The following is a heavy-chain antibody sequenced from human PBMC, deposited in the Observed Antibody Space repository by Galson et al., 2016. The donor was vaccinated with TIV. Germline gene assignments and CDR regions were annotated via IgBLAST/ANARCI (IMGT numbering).Heavy chain of an antibody. CDR2: IRYDGSSQ. V-gene: IGHV3-30*02. CDR1: GLSVSINY. D-gene: IGHD5-18*01. Sequence: SLRLSCAASGLSVSINYITWVRQAPGKGLEWVSLIRYDGSSQYYADSVKGRSTISRDNSKNTLYLLVNSLRADDTAVYYCARGLRGYSSTQNLDYWGQGTLVTVSS. CDR3: ARGLRGYSSTQNLDY. J-gene: IGHJ4*02.